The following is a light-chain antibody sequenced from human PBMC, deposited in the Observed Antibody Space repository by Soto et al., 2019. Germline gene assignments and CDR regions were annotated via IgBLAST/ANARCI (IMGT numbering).Light chain of an antibody. J-gene: IGLJ3*02. CDR1: SSDVGGSEY. Sequence: QSALTQPASVSGSPGQSITISCTGTSSDVGGSEYVSWYQQHPDKAPKLIIFDVSNRPSGVSNRFSGSKSGNTASLTISGLQADDGADYYCSSYTTSSTWVFGGGTKLTVL. CDR3: SSYTTSSTWV. V-gene: IGLV2-14*03. CDR2: DVS.